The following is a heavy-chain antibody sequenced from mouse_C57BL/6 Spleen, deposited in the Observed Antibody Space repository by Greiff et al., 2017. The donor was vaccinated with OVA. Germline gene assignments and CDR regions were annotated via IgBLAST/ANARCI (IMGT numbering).Heavy chain of an antibody. V-gene: IGHV1-15*01. CDR3: TDTPSQLGTYYAMCY. CDR2: IDPETGGT. J-gene: IGHJ4*01. Sequence: QVQLQQSGAELVRPGASVTLSCKASGYTFTDYEMHWVKQTPVHGLEWIGAIDPETGGTAYNQKFKGKAILTADKSSSTAYMELRSLTSEDSAVYYCTDTPSQLGTYYAMCYWGQGTSVTVSS. D-gene: IGHD3-1*01. CDR1: GYTFTDYE.